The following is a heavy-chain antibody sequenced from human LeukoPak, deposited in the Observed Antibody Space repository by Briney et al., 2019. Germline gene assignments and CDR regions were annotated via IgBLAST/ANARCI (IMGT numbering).Heavy chain of an antibody. J-gene: IGHJ1*01. Sequence: GGSLRLSCAASGFTVSSNYMSWVRQAPGKGLEWVSIIHSGGSTYYADSVKGRFTISRDNSKNTLYVQMNSLRAEDTAVYYCAKIPIFGVVIWGQGTLVTVSS. V-gene: IGHV3-66*01. CDR3: AKIPIFGVVI. CDR2: IHSGGST. D-gene: IGHD3-3*01. CDR1: GFTVSSNY.